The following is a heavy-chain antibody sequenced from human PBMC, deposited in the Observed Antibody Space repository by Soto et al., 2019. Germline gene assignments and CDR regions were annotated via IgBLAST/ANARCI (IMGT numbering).Heavy chain of an antibody. V-gene: IGHV3-53*01. CDR1: GLTVSSSY. D-gene: IGHD2-21*01. CDR2: ISSAGST. J-gene: IGHJ4*02. Sequence: GGSLRLSCAASGLTVSSSYMSWVRQAPGKGLQWVSVISSAGSTYYANSVKGRFTISRDISTNMVSLQMSSLTDEDTAVYYCARAREPESNSAIFLDNGCQGALVTVSS. CDR3: ARAREPESNSAIFLDN.